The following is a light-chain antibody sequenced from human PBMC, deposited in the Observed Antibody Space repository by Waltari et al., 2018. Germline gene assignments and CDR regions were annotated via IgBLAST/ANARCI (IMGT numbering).Light chain of an antibody. J-gene: IGKJ1*01. CDR3: QQYDDWPGT. CDR1: QSVSTN. CDR2: DAS. Sequence: EIVMTQPPGTVSVSPGGRATISCRASQSVSTNLAWYQQKPGQAPRLLIFDASTRATGVPGRFSGRGSGTDFTLTISRLQSQDFAVYYCQQYDDWPGTFGQGTKVEIK. V-gene: IGKV3-15*01.